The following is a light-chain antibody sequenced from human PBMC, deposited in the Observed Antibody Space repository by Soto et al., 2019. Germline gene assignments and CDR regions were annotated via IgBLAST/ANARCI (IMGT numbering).Light chain of an antibody. J-gene: IGLJ2*01. V-gene: IGLV2-23*02. Sequence: QSALTQPASVSGSPGQSITISCTGTSSDVGSYKLVSWYQLHPGKAPKLMIYEVTKRPSGVSNRFSGSKSGITASLTISGLQAEDEADYYCCSYTGSSTFVVFGGGTKVTVL. CDR2: EVT. CDR3: CSYTGSSTFVV. CDR1: SSDVGSYKL.